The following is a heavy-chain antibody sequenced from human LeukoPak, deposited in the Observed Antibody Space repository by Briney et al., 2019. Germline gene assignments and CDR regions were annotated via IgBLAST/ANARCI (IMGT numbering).Heavy chain of an antibody. J-gene: IGHJ3*02. CDR2: INWNGGST. Sequence: ETLSLTCAVYGGSFSGYYWSWVRQAPGKGLEWVSGINWNGGSTGYADSVKGRFTISRDNARNSLYLQMNSLRAEDTALYYCARIAMAGIGDGFDIWGQGTMVTVSS. V-gene: IGHV3-20*04. CDR1: GGSFSGYY. CDR3: ARIAMAGIGDGFDI. D-gene: IGHD6-19*01.